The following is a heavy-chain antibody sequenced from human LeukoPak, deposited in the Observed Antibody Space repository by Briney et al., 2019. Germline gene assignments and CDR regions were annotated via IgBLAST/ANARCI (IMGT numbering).Heavy chain of an antibody. V-gene: IGHV1-24*01. CDR1: RYTLTELS. D-gene: IGHD6-6*01. CDR2: FDPEDGET. J-gene: IGHJ6*03. Sequence: ASVKVSCKVSRYTLTELSMHWVRQAPGKGLEWMGGFDPEDGETIYAQKFQGRVTMTEDTSTDTAYMELSSLRSEDTAVYCCASPSSSSSYYYYYMDVWGKGTTVTVSS. CDR3: ASPSSSSSYYYYYMDV.